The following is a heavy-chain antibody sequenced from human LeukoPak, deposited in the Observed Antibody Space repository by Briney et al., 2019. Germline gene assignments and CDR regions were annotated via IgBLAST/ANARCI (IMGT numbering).Heavy chain of an antibody. CDR1: GYTFTSYG. CDR3: ARRDGYEYYYYYMDV. Sequence: ASVKVSCKASGYTFTSYGISWVRQAPGQGLEWMGWISAYNGNTNYAQKLQGRVTMTTDTSTGTAYMELRSLRSDDTAVFYCARRDGYEYYYYYMDVWGKGTTVTVSS. V-gene: IGHV1-18*01. J-gene: IGHJ6*03. D-gene: IGHD5-24*01. CDR2: ISAYNGNT.